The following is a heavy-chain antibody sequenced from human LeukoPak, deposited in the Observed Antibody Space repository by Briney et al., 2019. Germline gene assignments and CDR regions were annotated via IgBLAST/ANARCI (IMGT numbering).Heavy chain of an antibody. CDR2: ISSSSSTI. V-gene: IGHV3-48*01. CDR3: AKAILTGSYRGYFDY. J-gene: IGHJ4*02. Sequence: GGSLRLSCAASGFTFSSYSMNWVRQAPGKGLEWVSYISSSSSTIYCADSVKGRFTISRDNAKNSLYLQMNSLRAEDTAVYYCAKAILTGSYRGYFDYWGQGTLVTVSS. CDR1: GFTFSSYS. D-gene: IGHD3-9*01.